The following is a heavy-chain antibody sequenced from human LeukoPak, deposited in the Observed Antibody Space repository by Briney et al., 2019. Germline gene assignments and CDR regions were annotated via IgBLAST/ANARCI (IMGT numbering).Heavy chain of an antibody. D-gene: IGHD2-2*01. V-gene: IGHV4-4*07. CDR3: ARDGGIKKGCRSTSCYDAFDI. CDR1: GGSISSYY. Sequence: SETLSLTCTVSGGSISSYYWSWIRQPAGKGLEWIGRIYTSGSTNYNPSLKSRVTMSVDTSKNQFSLKLSSVTAADTAVYYCARDGGIKKGCRSTSCYDAFDIWGQGTMVTVSS. J-gene: IGHJ3*02. CDR2: IYTSGST.